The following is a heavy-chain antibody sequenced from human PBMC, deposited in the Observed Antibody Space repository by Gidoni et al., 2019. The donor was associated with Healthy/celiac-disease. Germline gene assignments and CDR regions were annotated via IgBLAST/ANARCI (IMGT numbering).Heavy chain of an antibody. V-gene: IGHV3-48*01. CDR1: GFTFSSYS. CDR3: ASVWFGDPPHY. Sequence: EVQLVESGGGLVQPGGSLRRSCAAYGFTFSSYSMNWVRQAPGKGLEWVSYISSSSSTIYYADSVKGRFTISRDNAKNSLYLQMNSLRAEDTAVYYCASVWFGDPPHYWGQGTLVTVSS. J-gene: IGHJ4*02. CDR2: ISSSSSTI. D-gene: IGHD3-10*01.